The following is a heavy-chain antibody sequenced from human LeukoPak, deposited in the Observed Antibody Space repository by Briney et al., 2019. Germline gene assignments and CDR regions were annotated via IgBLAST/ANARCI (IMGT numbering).Heavy chain of an antibody. Sequence: ASVKISCKASGYTFTNYYMHWVRQAPGQGLEWLGLITPSGGSTWYAQKFQGRVTMTRDTSISTAYMELSRLRSDDTAVYYCASGANDILTGYYNVVYWGQGTLVTVSS. V-gene: IGHV1-46*01. J-gene: IGHJ4*02. CDR2: ITPSGGST. CDR3: ASGANDILTGYYNVVY. CDR1: GYTFTNYY. D-gene: IGHD3-9*01.